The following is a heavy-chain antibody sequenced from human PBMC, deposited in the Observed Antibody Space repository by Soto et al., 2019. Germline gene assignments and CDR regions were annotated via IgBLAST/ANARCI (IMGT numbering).Heavy chain of an antibody. CDR2: IIPLFGTT. D-gene: IGHD4-17*01. V-gene: IGHV1-69*01. CDR3: ARETTTVARDYFYYGMDV. J-gene: IGHJ6*01. Sequence: QVQLVQSGAEVKKPVSSVKVSCKASGGTFTSYTITWVRRAPGQGLEWMGGIIPLFGTTNYAQKFQGRVTITADESTTTAYMELSSLRSEDTAVYYCARETTTVARDYFYYGMDVW. CDR1: GGTFTSYT.